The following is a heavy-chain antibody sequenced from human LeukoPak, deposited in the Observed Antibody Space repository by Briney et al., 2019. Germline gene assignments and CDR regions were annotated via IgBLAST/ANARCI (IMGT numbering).Heavy chain of an antibody. V-gene: IGHV4-59*01. CDR1: GGSISSYY. J-gene: IGHJ4*02. Sequence: KSSETLSLTCTVSGGSISSYYWSWIRQPPGKGLEWIGYIYYSGSTNYNPSLKSRVTISVDTSKNQFSLKLSSVTAADTAVYYCARASRDYFDSSGYPTLHFDYGGQATLVTVSS. D-gene: IGHD3-22*01. CDR3: ARASRDYFDSSGYPTLHFDY. CDR2: IYYSGST.